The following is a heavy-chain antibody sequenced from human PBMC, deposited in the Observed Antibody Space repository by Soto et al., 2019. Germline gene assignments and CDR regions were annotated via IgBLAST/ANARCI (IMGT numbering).Heavy chain of an antibody. D-gene: IGHD3-22*01. CDR3: ASTYYYDSSGYGWSGY. V-gene: IGHV4-4*02. CDR1: GGSISSSNW. Sequence: QVQLQESGPGLVKPSGTLSLTCAVSGGSISSSNWWSWVRQPPGKGLEWIGEIYHSGSTNYNPSLKSRVTISVDKSKHQFSLKLSSVTAADTAVYYCASTYYYDSSGYGWSGYWGQGTLVTVSS. CDR2: IYHSGST. J-gene: IGHJ4*02.